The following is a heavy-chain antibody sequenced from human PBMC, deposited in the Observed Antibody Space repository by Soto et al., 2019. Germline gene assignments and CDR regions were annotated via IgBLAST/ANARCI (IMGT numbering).Heavy chain of an antibody. CDR2: IIPIFATA. D-gene: IGHD2-15*01. CDR1: GGTFSSYA. Sequence: QVQLVQSGAEVKKPGSSVKVSCKASGGTFSSYATSWARQAPGHGLEWMGGIIPIFATAIYAQKFQGRVTITADEATSTAYMELSSLRSEDTAVYYCARDRDRYCGGGSCRDRGWFDTWGQGTMVTFSS. V-gene: IGHV1-69*12. J-gene: IGHJ5*02. CDR3: ARDRDRYCGGGSCRDRGWFDT.